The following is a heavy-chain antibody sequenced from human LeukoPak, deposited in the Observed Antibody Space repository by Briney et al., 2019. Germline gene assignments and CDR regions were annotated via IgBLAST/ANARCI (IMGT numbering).Heavy chain of an antibody. D-gene: IGHD2-15*01. CDR1: GGTFSSYA. V-gene: IGHV1-69*06. CDR2: IIPIFGTA. J-gene: IGHJ3*02. CDR3: ARASIVVVVAAKVAAFDI. Sequence: RPSVKLSCKASGGTFSSYAISWVRQAPGQGLEWMGRIIPIFGTANYAQKYQGRVTITADKSTSTAYMELSSLRSEDTAVYYCARASIVVVVAAKVAAFDIWGQGTMVTVSS.